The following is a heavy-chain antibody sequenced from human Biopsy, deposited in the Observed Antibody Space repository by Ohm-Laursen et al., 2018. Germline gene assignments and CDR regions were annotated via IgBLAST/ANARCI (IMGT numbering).Heavy chain of an antibody. D-gene: IGHD2-15*01. CDR1: GKTFSDDY. J-gene: IGHJ4*02. CDR3: GNEVHGRDY. Sequence: SQTLSLTCEVSGKTFSDDYGSWIRKPPGKGLEWIGQINQSGRTNYNSYLKSRVNISADKSNNQYSLKLTSVTSADTAVYFCGNEVHGRDYWGLGALVTVSS. V-gene: IGHV4-34*08. CDR2: INQSGRT.